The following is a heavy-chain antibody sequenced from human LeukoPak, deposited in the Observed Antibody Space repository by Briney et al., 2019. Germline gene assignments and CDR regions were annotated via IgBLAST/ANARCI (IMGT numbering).Heavy chain of an antibody. CDR2: VSPANGGT. D-gene: IGHD6-6*01. CDR3: AREARAARPGY. Sequence: ASVKVSCKASGYTFTSYYIHWVRQAPGQGLEWMGCVSPANGGTKYAQTFQGRVSMTSDTSTRTAYMELRSLRSDDTAVYYCAREARAARPGYWGQGTLVTVSS. J-gene: IGHJ4*02. CDR1: GYTFTSYY. V-gene: IGHV1-2*02.